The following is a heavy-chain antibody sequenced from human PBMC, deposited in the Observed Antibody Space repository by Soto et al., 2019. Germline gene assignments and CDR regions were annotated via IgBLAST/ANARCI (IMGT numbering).Heavy chain of an antibody. V-gene: IGHV1-69*12. CDR1: GGTFSSYA. D-gene: IGHD2-15*01. J-gene: IGHJ4*02. CDR3: VRVVAIPGHPDY. CDR2: IVPIVDTA. Sequence: QVQLVQSGAEVRQPASSVKVSCKTSGGTFSSYAISWVRQAPGQGLEWMGGIVPIVDTATYAQKFQGRVTITADESTSTAYMELSRLRSDDTAVYYCVRVVAIPGHPDYWGQGTLVTDSS.